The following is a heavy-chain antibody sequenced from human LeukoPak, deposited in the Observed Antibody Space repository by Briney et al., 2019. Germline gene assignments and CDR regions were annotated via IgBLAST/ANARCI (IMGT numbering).Heavy chain of an antibody. J-gene: IGHJ4*02. CDR3: ARARREEYYFDY. CDR1: GGSISCYY. Sequence: TASETLSLTCTVAGGSISCYYWSWSRQPPGRGLEWIGYIHYSGSTNYNPPLKGRVTISVDTSKNQFSLKLSSVTAADTAVYYCARARREEYYFDYWGQGTLVTVSS. V-gene: IGHV4-59*01. CDR2: IHYSGST.